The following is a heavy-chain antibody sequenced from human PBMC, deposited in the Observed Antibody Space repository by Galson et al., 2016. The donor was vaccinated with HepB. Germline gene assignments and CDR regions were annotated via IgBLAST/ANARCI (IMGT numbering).Heavy chain of an antibody. D-gene: IGHD3-22*01. J-gene: IGHJ4*02. CDR2: ISYDGGNR. Sequence: SLRLSCAASIFTFTNYTFHWVRQAPGKGLEWVAVISYDGGNRYYADSVKGRFTISRDNSKNTLYLLMSSLRAEDTALYYCAKDNAEYYDTSGYPQAFDYWGQGTLVTVSS. CDR3: AKDNAEYYDTSGYPQAFDY. CDR1: IFTFTNYT. V-gene: IGHV3-30-3*01.